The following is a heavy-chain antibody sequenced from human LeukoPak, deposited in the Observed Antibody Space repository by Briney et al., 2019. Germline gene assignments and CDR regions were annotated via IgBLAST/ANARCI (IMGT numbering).Heavy chain of an antibody. J-gene: IGHJ4*02. CDR3: ARDSGYCSGGSCRFDY. CDR2: IRYDGSNK. V-gene: IGHV3-30*02. D-gene: IGHD2-15*01. Sequence: GGSLRLSCAASGFTFSSYGMHWVRQAPGKGLEWVAFIRYDGSNKYYADSVKGRFSISRDNSKNTLYLQMNSLRAEDTAVYYCARDSGYCSGGSCRFDYWGQGTLVTVSS. CDR1: GFTFSSYG.